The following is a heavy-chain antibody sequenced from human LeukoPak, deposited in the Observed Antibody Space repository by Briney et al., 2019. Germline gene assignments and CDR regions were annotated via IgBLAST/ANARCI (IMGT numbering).Heavy chain of an antibody. V-gene: IGHV3-23*01. J-gene: IGHJ4*02. CDR1: GFTFSSYS. CDR2: ISGSGGST. CDR3: AKGWDVRANFDY. Sequence: PGGSLRLSCAASGFTFSSYSMNWVRQAPGKGLEWVSAISGSGGSTYYADPVKGRFTISRDNSKNTPYLQMNSLRAEDTAVYYCAKGWDVRANFDYWGQGTLVTVSS. D-gene: IGHD1-26*01.